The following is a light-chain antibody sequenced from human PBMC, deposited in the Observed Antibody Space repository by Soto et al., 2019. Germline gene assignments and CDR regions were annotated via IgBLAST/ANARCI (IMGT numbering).Light chain of an antibody. CDR2: GAS. V-gene: IGKV3-15*01. J-gene: IGKJ1*01. CDR3: QQYNNWPRV. Sequence: DIVLTQSPGTLSLSPGERATLSCRASQSVSGNLAWYQQKPGQAPRLLIYGASTRATGIPARFSGSGSGTEFTLTISSLQSEDFAVYYCQQYNNWPRVFGQGTKVDIK. CDR1: QSVSGN.